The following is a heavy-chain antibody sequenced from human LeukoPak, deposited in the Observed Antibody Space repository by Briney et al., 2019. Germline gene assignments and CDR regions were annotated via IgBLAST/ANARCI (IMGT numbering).Heavy chain of an antibody. Sequence: GESLKISCKGSGYSFTSYWIGWVRQMPGKGLEWMGIIYLGDSDTRYSPSFQGQVTISADKSISTAYLQWSSLKASDTAMYYCARLSCSGGSCYSGFAFDIWGQGTMVTVSS. CDR1: GYSFTSYW. D-gene: IGHD2-15*01. J-gene: IGHJ3*02. CDR3: ARLSCSGGSCYSGFAFDI. V-gene: IGHV5-51*01. CDR2: IYLGDSDT.